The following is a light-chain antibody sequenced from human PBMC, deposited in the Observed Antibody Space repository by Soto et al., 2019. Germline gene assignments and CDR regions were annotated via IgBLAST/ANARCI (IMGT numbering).Light chain of an antibody. J-gene: IGKJ5*01. V-gene: IGKV2-28*01. CDR1: QSLLHSNGYNY. Sequence: DIVMTQSPLALPVTPGEPASISCRSSQSLLHSNGYNYLDWYLQKPGQSPQLLIYLGSNRASGVLDRFSGSGSGTDFTLKISRVEAEDVGVYYCMQALQSITFGQGTRLEIK. CDR2: LGS. CDR3: MQALQSIT.